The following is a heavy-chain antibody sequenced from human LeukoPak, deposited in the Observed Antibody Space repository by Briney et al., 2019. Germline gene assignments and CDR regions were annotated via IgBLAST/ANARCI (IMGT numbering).Heavy chain of an antibody. CDR1: GGTFSSYA. J-gene: IGHJ6*03. Sequence: SVKVSCKASGGTFSSYAISWVRQAPGQGLEWMGGIIPIFGTANYAQKFQGRVTITTDESTSTAYMELSSLRSEDTAVYYCARGLSGYSSSWDYYYYYMDVWGKGTTVTVSS. CDR3: ARGLSGYSSSWDYYYYYMDV. V-gene: IGHV1-69*05. D-gene: IGHD6-6*01. CDR2: IIPIFGTA.